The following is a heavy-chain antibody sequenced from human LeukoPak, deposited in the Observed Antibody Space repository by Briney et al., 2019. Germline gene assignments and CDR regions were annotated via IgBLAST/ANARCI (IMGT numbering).Heavy chain of an antibody. V-gene: IGHV4-39*01. D-gene: IGHD2-2*01. CDR3: ARRGYCSSTSCYEYWFDP. CDR1: GGSISSSSYY. Sequence: PSETLSLTCTVSGGSISSSSYYWGWTRQPPGKGLEWIGIIYYSGSTYYSPSLKSRLTISVDTSKNQFSLKLSSVTATDTAVYYCARRGYCSSTSCYEYWFDPWGQGTLVTVSS. J-gene: IGHJ5*02. CDR2: IYYSGST.